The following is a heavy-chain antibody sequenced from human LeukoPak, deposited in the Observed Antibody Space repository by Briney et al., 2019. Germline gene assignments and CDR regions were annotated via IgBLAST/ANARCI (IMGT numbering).Heavy chain of an antibody. J-gene: IGHJ4*02. CDR1: GFTFSSYW. CDR2: ISSSGSTI. CDR3: ARTPISDYFDY. Sequence: QPGGSLRLSCAASGFTFSSYWMHWVRQAPGKGLEWVSYISSSGSTIYYADSVKGRFTISRDNAKNSLYLQMNSLRAEDTAMYYCARTPISDYFDYWGQGTLVTVSS. V-gene: IGHV3-48*04. D-gene: IGHD3-9*01.